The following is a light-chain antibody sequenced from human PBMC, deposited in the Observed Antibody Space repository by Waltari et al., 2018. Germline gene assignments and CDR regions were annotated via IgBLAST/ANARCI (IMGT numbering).Light chain of an antibody. V-gene: IGLV2-14*01. CDR2: EVS. Sequence: QSALTQPASVSGSPGQSITISCTGTSSDVGGYNYVSWYQKHPGKAPKFMIYEVSQRPSGVSNRFSGSRSGNTASLTISGLQAEDEADYYCSSYTSSSTWVFGGGTKLTVL. CDR1: SSDVGGYNY. CDR3: SSYTSSSTWV. J-gene: IGLJ3*02.